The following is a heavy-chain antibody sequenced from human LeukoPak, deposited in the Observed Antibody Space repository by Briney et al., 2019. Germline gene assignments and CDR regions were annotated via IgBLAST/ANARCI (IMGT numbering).Heavy chain of an antibody. CDR1: GGSFSGYY. D-gene: IGHD6-13*01. J-gene: IGHJ4*02. V-gene: IGHV4-34*01. CDR2: INHSGST. Sequence: SETLSLTCAVYGGSFSGYYWSWIRQPPGKGLEWIGEINHSGSTNYNPSLKSRVTISVDTSKNQFSLKLSSVTAADTAVYYCARDGVAAAAGTAFDYWGQGTLATVSS. CDR3: ARDGVAAAAGTAFDY.